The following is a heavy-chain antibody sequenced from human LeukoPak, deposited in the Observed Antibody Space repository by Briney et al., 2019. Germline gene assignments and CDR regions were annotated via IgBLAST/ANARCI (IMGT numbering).Heavy chain of an antibody. CDR1: GFTFSNYW. D-gene: IGHD4-17*01. J-gene: IGHJ4*02. Sequence: PGGSLGLSCAASGFTFSNYWMNWVRQAPGEGLVWVSRLNSDGSNTLYADSVRGRFTISRDNAKNTLYLQMNSLTAEDTAVYYCVRDGKYGDPPFDYWGQGTLVTVSS. V-gene: IGHV3-74*01. CDR2: LNSDGSNT. CDR3: VRDGKYGDPPFDY.